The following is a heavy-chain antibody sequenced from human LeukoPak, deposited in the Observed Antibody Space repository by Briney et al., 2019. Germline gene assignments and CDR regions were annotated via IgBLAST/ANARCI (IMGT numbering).Heavy chain of an antibody. V-gene: IGHV4-39*01. J-gene: IGHJ4*02. CDR3: ARHQETAVAGTTSPYFDY. Sequence: SETLSLTCTVSGGSISSSSYYWGWIRQPPGKGLEWIGSIYYSGNTYYNASLKSRVTISGDTSKNQFSLILSSVTAADTAVYYCARHQETAVAGTTSPYFDYWGQGTLVTVSS. D-gene: IGHD6-19*01. CDR1: GGSISSSSYY. CDR2: IYYSGNT.